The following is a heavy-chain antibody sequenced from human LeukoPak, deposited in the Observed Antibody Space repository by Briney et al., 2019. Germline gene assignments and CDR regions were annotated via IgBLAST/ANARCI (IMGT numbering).Heavy chain of an antibody. CDR3: AGGGITGTTSDY. Sequence: SETLSLTCTVSGGSISSYYWSWIRQPPGKGLEWIGYIYYSGSTNYNPSLKSRVTISVDTSKNQFSLKLSSVTAADTAVYYCAGGGITGTTSDYWGQGTLVTVSS. D-gene: IGHD1-20*01. V-gene: IGHV4-59*01. CDR1: GGSISSYY. J-gene: IGHJ4*02. CDR2: IYYSGST.